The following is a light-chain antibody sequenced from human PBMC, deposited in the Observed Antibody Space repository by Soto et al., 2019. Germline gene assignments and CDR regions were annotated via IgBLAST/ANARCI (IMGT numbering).Light chain of an antibody. CDR1: QSVSSS. CDR2: DAS. J-gene: IGKJ4*01. CDR3: QQRTNWPLT. V-gene: IGKV3-11*01. Sequence: EVVWPQSPAILSLSQGERATLSCRASQSVSSSLAWYQQRSGQAPRLLIYDASNRATGIPARFSGSGYGTDFTLTVSSLEPEDFAVYYCQQRTNWPLTFGGGTKGEIK.